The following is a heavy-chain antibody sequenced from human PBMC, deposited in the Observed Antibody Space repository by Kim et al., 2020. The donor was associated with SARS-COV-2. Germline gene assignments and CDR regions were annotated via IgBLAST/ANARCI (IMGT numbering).Heavy chain of an antibody. D-gene: IGHD1-1*01. V-gene: IGHV4-34*01. CDR3: ARGRSFSTGTSFDP. Sequence: NPSLTSRVTISVDTSKNQFSLKLSSVTAADTAVYYCARGRSFSTGTSFDPWGQGTLVTVSS. J-gene: IGHJ5*02.